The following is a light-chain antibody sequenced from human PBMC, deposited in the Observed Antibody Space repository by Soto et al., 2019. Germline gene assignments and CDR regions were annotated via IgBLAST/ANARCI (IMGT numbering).Light chain of an antibody. V-gene: IGLV2-14*01. CDR2: EVT. Sequence: QSALTQPASVSGSPGQSITISCTGTSSNVGGHNFVSWYQQHPGKAPKLLIYEVTNRPSGVSDRFSGSKSGNTASLTISGLQAEDEADYYCSSYTTSTTIYVFGTGTKLTVL. CDR1: SSNVGGHNF. CDR3: SSYTTSTTIYV. J-gene: IGLJ1*01.